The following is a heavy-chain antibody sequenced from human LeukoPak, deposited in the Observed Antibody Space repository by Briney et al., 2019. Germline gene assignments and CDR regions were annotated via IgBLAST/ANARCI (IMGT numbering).Heavy chain of an antibody. Sequence: GGSLRLSCTASGFTFGDYAMSWVRQAPGKGLEWVGFIRSKAYGGTTEYAASVKGGFTISRDDSKSIAYLQMNSLKTEDTAVYYCTSVVVLYYFDYWGQGTLVTVSS. CDR1: GFTFGDYA. CDR2: IRSKAYGGTT. V-gene: IGHV3-49*04. CDR3: TSVVVLYYFDY. D-gene: IGHD3-22*01. J-gene: IGHJ4*02.